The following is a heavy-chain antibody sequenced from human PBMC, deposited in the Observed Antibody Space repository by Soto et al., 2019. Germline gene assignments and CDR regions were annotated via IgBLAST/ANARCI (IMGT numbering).Heavy chain of an antibody. Sequence: PGGSLRLSCAGSGFTFGDSYMSWIRQAPGKGLEWLSYISPGSRYPAYADSVKGRFTISRDNSKRSLYLQMMSLTAEDTAIYYCVRGGGGGLFDPWGQGTMVTVSS. CDR1: GFTFGDSY. J-gene: IGHJ5*02. V-gene: IGHV3-11*06. CDR3: VRGGGGGLFDP. CDR2: ISPGSRYP. D-gene: IGHD2-15*01.